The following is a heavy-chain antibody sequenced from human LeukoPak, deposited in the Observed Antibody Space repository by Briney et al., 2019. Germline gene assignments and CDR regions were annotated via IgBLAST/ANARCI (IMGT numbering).Heavy chain of an antibody. CDR2: IYNSGRT. Sequence: SETLSLTCTVSGGSISSSIYYWGWIRQPPGKGLEWIGSIYNSGRTYYNSSLKSRVTMSVDTSKNQFSLKLSAVTAADTAVYYCARDQVVRGVCNWFDPWGQGTLVTVSS. D-gene: IGHD3-10*01. J-gene: IGHJ5*02. CDR3: ARDQVVRGVCNWFDP. CDR1: GGSISSSIYY. V-gene: IGHV4-39*07.